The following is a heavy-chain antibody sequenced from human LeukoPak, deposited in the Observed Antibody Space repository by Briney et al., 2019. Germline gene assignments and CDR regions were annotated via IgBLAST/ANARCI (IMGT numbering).Heavy chain of an antibody. D-gene: IGHD3-16*01. CDR1: GFTVSSSH. Sequence: GGSLRLSCAASGFTVSSSHMSWVRQAPGKGLEWVAVIWSDGSNKYYADSMEGRLTISRDNSKNTVSLQMNSLRAEDTAVYYCARRGSKIYSFDIWGQGTLVTVSS. V-gene: IGHV3-33*08. CDR2: IWSDGSNK. CDR3: ARRGSKIYSFDI. J-gene: IGHJ3*02.